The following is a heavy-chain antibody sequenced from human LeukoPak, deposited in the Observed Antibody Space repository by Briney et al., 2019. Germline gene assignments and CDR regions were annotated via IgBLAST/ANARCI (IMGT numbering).Heavy chain of an antibody. CDR1: GFTFSNYA. J-gene: IGHJ4*02. CDR3: AKWGDYDVLTGYYVSDY. Sequence: GGSLRLSCAASGFTFSNYAMSWVRLAPGKGLEWVSAITGSGSGIYYADSMKSRFTISRDNSKNTLYLQINSLRAEDTAVYYCAKWGDYDVLTGYYVSDYWGQGTLVTVSS. D-gene: IGHD3-9*01. CDR2: ITGSGSGI. V-gene: IGHV3-23*01.